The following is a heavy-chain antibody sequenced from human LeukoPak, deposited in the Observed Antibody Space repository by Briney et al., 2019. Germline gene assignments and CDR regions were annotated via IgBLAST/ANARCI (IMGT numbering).Heavy chain of an antibody. D-gene: IGHD3-16*02. CDR2: IIPIPGIA. CDR3: ARLLTGFGGVIPYDY. Sequence: GASVKVSCKASGGTFSSYAISWVRQAPGQGLEWMGRIIPIPGIANYAQKFQGRVTITADKSTSTAYMELSSLRSEDTAVYYCARLLTGFGGVIPYDYWGQGTLVTVSS. V-gene: IGHV1-69*04. CDR1: GGTFSSYA. J-gene: IGHJ4*02.